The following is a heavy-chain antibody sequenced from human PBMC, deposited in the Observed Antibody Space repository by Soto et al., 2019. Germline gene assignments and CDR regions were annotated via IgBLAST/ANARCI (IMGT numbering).Heavy chain of an antibody. D-gene: IGHD3-22*01. J-gene: IGHJ4*02. Sequence: LRLSCVGSGFTFSDSVMAWVRQAPGKGLEWLSVMSGDGRTRYALSVTGRFTISRDNSKNTLYLQMRSLRAEDAAAYYCVKWHTSNFDSLPFTGFDFWGQGTLVTVSS. CDR3: VKWHTSNFDSLPFTGFDF. CDR1: GFTFSDSV. V-gene: IGHV3-23*01. CDR2: MSGDGRT.